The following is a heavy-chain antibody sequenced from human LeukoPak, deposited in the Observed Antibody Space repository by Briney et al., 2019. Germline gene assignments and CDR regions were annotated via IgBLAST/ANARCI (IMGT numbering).Heavy chain of an antibody. D-gene: IGHD2-2*01. J-gene: IGHJ4*02. CDR2: INPNSGFT. CDR3: ARLADCSSSSCRSLDY. Sequence: ASVKVSCKSSGYPFPGYYVHWVRQAPGQGLEWMGWINPNSGFTNYAQKFQGRVTMTRDTSISTAYMELSRLRSDDTAVYYCARLADCSSSSCRSLDYWGQGTLVTVSS. V-gene: IGHV1-2*02. CDR1: GYPFPGYY.